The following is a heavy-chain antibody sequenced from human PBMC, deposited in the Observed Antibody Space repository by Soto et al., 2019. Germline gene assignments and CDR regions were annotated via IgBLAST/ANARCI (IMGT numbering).Heavy chain of an antibody. Sequence: SSETLSLTCTVSGVSINSGDYSWTWIRQPPGKGLEWIGYIYHTGTTYYNMSLKSRVTISVDRSKNQFSLKLSSVTAADTAVYYCARGINYYDSSGDSWFDPWGQGTLVTVS. V-gene: IGHV4-30-2*01. J-gene: IGHJ5*02. CDR2: IYHTGTT. CDR1: GVSINSGDYS. D-gene: IGHD3-22*01. CDR3: ARGINYYDSSGDSWFDP.